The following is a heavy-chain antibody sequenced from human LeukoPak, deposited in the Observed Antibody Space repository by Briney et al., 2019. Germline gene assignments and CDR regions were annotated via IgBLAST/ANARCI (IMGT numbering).Heavy chain of an antibody. D-gene: IGHD2-2*02. CDR3: ARGRDCSSTSCYSGYYYYGMDV. Sequence: SETLSLTCTVSGGSISSYYWSWIRQPPGKGLEWIGYIYYSGSTNYNPSPKSRVTISVDTSKNQFSLKLSSVTAADTAVYYCARGRDCSSTSCYSGYYYYGMDVWGQGTTVTVSS. CDR2: IYYSGST. J-gene: IGHJ6*02. CDR1: GGSISSYY. V-gene: IGHV4-59*01.